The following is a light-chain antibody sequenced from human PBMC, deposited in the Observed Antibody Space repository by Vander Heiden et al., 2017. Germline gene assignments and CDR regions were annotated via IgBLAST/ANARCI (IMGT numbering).Light chain of an antibody. Sequence: QAVVTQEPSLTVSPGGTVTLTCGSSTGAVTSGHYPYWFQQMPGQAPGTLIYDTSNKHSWTPARFSGSLLGGRAALTLSGAQPEDEADYYCLLSYSGARVFGGGTKLTVL. CDR1: TGAVTSGHY. CDR3: LLSYSGARV. CDR2: DTS. V-gene: IGLV7-46*01. J-gene: IGLJ3*02.